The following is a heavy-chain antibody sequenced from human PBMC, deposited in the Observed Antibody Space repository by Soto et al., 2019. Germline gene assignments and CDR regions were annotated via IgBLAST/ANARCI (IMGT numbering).Heavy chain of an antibody. CDR1: GFTFSSYG. Sequence: GGSLRLSCAAFGFTFSSYGMHWVRQAPGKGLEWVAVISYDGSNKYYADSVKGRFTISRDNSKNTLYLQMNSLRAEDTAVYYCAKDGYCSSTSCYRNWFDPWGQGTLVTVSS. CDR2: ISYDGSNK. D-gene: IGHD2-2*02. J-gene: IGHJ5*02. V-gene: IGHV3-30*18. CDR3: AKDGYCSSTSCYRNWFDP.